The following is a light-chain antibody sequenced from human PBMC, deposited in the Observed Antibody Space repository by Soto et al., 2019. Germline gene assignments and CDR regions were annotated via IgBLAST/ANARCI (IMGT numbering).Light chain of an antibody. CDR2: EVV. J-gene: IGLJ1*01. CDR1: KSDIGVYDV. CDR3: KSYAGSNTYV. Sequence: QSVLTQPPSASGSPGQSVTISCTGTKSDIGVYDVVSWYQHHPGKAPRLIIYEVVQRPAGVPDRFSGSKSGNTASLTVSGLQAADEADYFCKSYAGSNTYVFGSGTKVTVL. V-gene: IGLV2-8*01.